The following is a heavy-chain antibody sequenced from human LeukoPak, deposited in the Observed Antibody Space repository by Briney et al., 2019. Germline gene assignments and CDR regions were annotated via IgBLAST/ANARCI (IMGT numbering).Heavy chain of an antibody. CDR1: GGSFSGYY. V-gene: IGHV4-34*01. D-gene: IGHD3-10*01. CDR3: ARATFWGSGRPLVRGYYFDY. J-gene: IGHJ4*02. CDR2: INHSGST. Sequence: SETLSLTRAVYGGSFSGYYWSWIRQAPGKGLEWIGEINHSGSTNHNPSLKSRVTISVDTSKNQFSLKLSSVTAADTAVYYCARATFWGSGRPLVRGYYFDYWGQGTLVTVSS.